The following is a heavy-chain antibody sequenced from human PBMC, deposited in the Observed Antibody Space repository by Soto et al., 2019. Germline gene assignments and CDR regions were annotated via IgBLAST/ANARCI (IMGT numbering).Heavy chain of an antibody. Sequence: SGPTLVNPTETLTLTCTVSGFSLSNARMGVSWIRQPPGKALEWLAHIFSNDEKSYSTSLKSRLTISKDTSKSQVVLTMTNMDPVDTATYYCARGPSGYSSSWYFDYWGQGTLVTVSS. CDR2: IFSNDEK. J-gene: IGHJ4*02. D-gene: IGHD6-13*01. CDR1: GFSLSNARMG. CDR3: ARGPSGYSSSWYFDY. V-gene: IGHV2-26*01.